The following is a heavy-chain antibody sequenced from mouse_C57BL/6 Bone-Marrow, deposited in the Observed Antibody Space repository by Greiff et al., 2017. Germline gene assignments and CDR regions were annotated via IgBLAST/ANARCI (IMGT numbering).Heavy chain of an antibody. CDR2: IYPGSGNT. J-gene: IGHJ2*01. D-gene: IGHD1-1*01. CDR1: GYTFTDYY. V-gene: IGHV1-76*01. Sequence: VQLQQSGAELVRPGASVKLSCKASGYTFTDYYINWVKQRPGQGLEWIARIYPGSGNTYYNEKFKGKATLTAEKSSSTAYMQLSSLTSEDSAVYFCAREDNYYGSSWDWGQGTTLTVSS. CDR3: AREDNYYGSSWD.